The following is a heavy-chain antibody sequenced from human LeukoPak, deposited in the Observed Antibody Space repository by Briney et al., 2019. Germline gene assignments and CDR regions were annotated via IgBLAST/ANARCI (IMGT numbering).Heavy chain of an antibody. D-gene: IGHD4-17*01. CDR2: MNPNSGNT. J-gene: IGHJ3*02. Sequence: ASVKVSCKASGYTFTSYDINWVRRATGQGLEWMGLMNPNSGNTGYAQKFQGRVTMTRNTSISTVYMELSSLRSEDTAVYYCAREVTVTTRRVGAFDIWGQGTMVTVSS. CDR1: GYTFTSYD. V-gene: IGHV1-8*01. CDR3: AREVTVTTRRVGAFDI.